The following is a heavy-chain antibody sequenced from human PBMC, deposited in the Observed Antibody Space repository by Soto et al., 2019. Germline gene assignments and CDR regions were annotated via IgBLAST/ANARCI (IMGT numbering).Heavy chain of an antibody. D-gene: IGHD3-22*01. J-gene: IGHJ4*02. Sequence: ASVKVSCKASGYTFTSYCISWVLQAPGQGLEWMGWISAYNGNTNYAQKLQGRVTMTTDTSTSTAYMELRSLRSDDTAVYYCATQTWADYYDSSGYYVYWGQGTLVTVSS. CDR1: GYTFTSYC. CDR2: ISAYNGNT. V-gene: IGHV1-18*01. CDR3: ATQTWADYYDSSGYYVY.